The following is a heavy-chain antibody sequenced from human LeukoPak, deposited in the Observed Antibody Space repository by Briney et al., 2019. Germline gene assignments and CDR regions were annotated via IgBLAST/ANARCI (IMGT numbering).Heavy chain of an antibody. J-gene: IGHJ3*02. CDR1: GGSFSGYY. V-gene: IGHV4-34*01. CDR3: ARRVRGYCSGGSCYGAFDI. CDR2: INHSGST. D-gene: IGHD2-15*01. Sequence: SETLSLTCAAYGGSFSGYYWSWIRQPPGKGLEWIGEINHSGSTNYNPSLKSRVTISVDTSKNQFSLKLSSVTAADTAVYYSARRVRGYCSGGSCYGAFDIWGQGTMVTVSS.